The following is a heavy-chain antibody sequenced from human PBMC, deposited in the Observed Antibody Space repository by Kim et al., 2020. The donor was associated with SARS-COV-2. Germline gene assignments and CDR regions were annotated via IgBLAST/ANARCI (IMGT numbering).Heavy chain of an antibody. CDR2: ISSSSSSYI. CDR1: GFTFSSYS. J-gene: IGHJ5*02. V-gene: IGHV3-21*01. CDR3: ARDYYDSSDYLEPNWFDP. Sequence: GGSLRLSCAASGFTFSSYSMNWVRQAPGKGLEWVSSISSSSSSYIYYADSVKGRFTISRDNAKNSLYLQMNSLRAEDTAVYYCARDYYDSSDYLEPNWFDPWGQGTLVTVSS. D-gene: IGHD3-22*01.